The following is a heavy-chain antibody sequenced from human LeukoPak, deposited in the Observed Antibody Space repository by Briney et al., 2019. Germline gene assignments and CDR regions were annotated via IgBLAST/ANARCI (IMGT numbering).Heavy chain of an antibody. CDR3: YSVVVIAVGNAFDI. CDR1: GGTLSSYT. CDR2: IIPILGIA. Sequence: GSSMKVSCKASGGTLSSYTISGVRQAPGQGLEWMGRIIPILGIASYAQKFQGRVTITADKSTSTAYMELSSLRSEDTAVYYCYSVVVIAVGNAFDIWGQGTMVTVSS. V-gene: IGHV1-69*02. D-gene: IGHD2-21*01. J-gene: IGHJ3*02.